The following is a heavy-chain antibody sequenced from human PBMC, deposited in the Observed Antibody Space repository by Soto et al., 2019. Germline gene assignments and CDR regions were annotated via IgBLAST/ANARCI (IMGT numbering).Heavy chain of an antibody. V-gene: IGHV1-8*01. Sequence: ASVKVSCKASGYTFTSYDINWVRQATGQGLEWMGWMNPNSGNTGYAQKFQGRVTMTRNTSISTAYMELSSLRSEDTAVYYCARVDYDSSGYYYAPGMDVRGQGTTVTVSS. CDR2: MNPNSGNT. CDR3: ARVDYDSSGYYYAPGMDV. D-gene: IGHD3-22*01. CDR1: GYTFTSYD. J-gene: IGHJ6*02.